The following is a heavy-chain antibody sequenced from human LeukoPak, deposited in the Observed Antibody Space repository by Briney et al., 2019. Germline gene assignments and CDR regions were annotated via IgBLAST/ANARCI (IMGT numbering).Heavy chain of an antibody. J-gene: IGHJ4*02. CDR2: ISWNSGSI. D-gene: IGHD1-26*01. CDR1: GFTFDDYA. V-gene: IGHV3-9*01. CDR3: AKDIQRDSGSYRVYFDY. Sequence: PGRSLRLSCAASGFTFDDYAMHWVRQAPGKGLEWVSGISWNSGSIGYADSVKGRFTISRDNAKNSLYLQMNSLRAEDTALYYCAKDIQRDSGSYRVYFDYWGQGTLVTVPS.